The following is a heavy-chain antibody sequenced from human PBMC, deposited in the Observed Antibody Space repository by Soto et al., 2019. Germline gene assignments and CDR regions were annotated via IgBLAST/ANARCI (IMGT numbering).Heavy chain of an antibody. CDR1: GFSLSTSGMC. V-gene: IGHV2-70*01. J-gene: IGHJ6*02. Sequence: SGPTLVNPTQTLTLTCTFSGFSLSTSGMCVSWIRQPPGKALEWLALIDWDDDKYYSTSLKTRLTISKDTSKNQVVLTMTNMDPVDTATYYCARTRGAATYYDFWSGYPGGDYYYGMDVWGQGTTVTVSS. D-gene: IGHD3-3*01. CDR3: ARTRGAATYYDFWSGYPGGDYYYGMDV. CDR2: IDWDDDK.